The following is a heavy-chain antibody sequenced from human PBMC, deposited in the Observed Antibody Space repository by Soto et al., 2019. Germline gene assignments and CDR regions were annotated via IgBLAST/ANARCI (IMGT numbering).Heavy chain of an antibody. J-gene: IGHJ4*02. CDR2: ISSSSSYI. CDR1: GFTFSSYS. Sequence: GSLRLSCAASGFTFSSYSMNWVRQAPGKGLEWVSSISSSSSYIYYADSVKGRFTISRDNAKNSLYLQMNSLRAEDTAVYYCASHPRDSSGYWYYFDYWGQGTLVNVSS. D-gene: IGHD3-22*01. CDR3: ASHPRDSSGYWYYFDY. V-gene: IGHV3-21*01.